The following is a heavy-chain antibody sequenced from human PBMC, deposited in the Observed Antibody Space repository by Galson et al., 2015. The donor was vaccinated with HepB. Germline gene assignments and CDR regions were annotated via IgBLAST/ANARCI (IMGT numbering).Heavy chain of an antibody. D-gene: IGHD4-11*01. CDR3: AKTTVYMPGYYNYGMDV. V-gene: IGHV3-30*04. CDR2: ISYDGNHE. J-gene: IGHJ6*02. Sequence: SLRLSCAASGFTFSSFAIHWARQSPGKGLEWVAVISYDGNHEYYTDSVKGRFTISRDNSRNTLYLQMNSLTAEDTAVYYCAKTTVYMPGYYNYGMDVWGQGTTVTVSS. CDR1: GFTFSSFA.